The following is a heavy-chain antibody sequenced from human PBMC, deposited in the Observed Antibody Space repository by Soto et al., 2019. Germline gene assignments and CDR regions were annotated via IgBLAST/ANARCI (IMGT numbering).Heavy chain of an antibody. D-gene: IGHD3-3*01. V-gene: IGHV4-39*07. CDR1: GDSISRNNNY. Sequence: SETLSLTCSVSGDSISRNNNYWGWIRQPPGKGLEWIGSLYYSDYTDSNPSLRSRVTISVDRSKNQFSLKLSSVTAADTAVYYCARGGRSGYYSFPWYFDLWGRGTLVTVSS. CDR2: LYYSDYT. J-gene: IGHJ2*01. CDR3: ARGGRSGYYSFPWYFDL.